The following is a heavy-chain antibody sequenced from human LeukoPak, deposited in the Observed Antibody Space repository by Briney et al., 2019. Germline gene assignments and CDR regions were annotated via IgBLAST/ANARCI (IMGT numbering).Heavy chain of an antibody. CDR2: INPNSGGT. V-gene: IGHV1-2*02. D-gene: IGHD3-10*01. Sequence: ASVKVSCKASGYTFTGYYMHWVRQAPGQGLEWMGWINPNSGGTNYAQKFQGRVTMTRDTSISTAYMELSRLRSDDTAVYYCARNSITMVRGVIRGLYNWFDPWGQGTLVTVSS. CDR3: ARNSITMVRGVIRGLYNWFDP. J-gene: IGHJ5*02. CDR1: GYTFTGYY.